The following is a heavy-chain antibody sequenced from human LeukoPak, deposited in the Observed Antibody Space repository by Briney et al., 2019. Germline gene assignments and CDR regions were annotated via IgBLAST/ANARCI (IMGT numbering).Heavy chain of an antibody. CDR1: GFAFSANW. CDR2: INEDATTI. Sequence: PGGSLRLSCEASGFAFSANWMHWVRQAPGKGLEWVSRINEDATTITYADSVKGRFITSRDNSKKSLYLQMNNLRAEDTAVYYCVRDLILVWTPGDDFDFWGQGTQVIVSS. D-gene: IGHD3-16*01. CDR3: VRDLILVWTPGDDFDF. J-gene: IGHJ4*02. V-gene: IGHV3-74*01.